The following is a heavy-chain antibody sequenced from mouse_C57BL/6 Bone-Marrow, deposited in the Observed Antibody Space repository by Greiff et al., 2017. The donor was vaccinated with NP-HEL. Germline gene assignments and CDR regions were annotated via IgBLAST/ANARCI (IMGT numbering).Heavy chain of an antibody. V-gene: IGHV2-9-1*01. CDR1: GFSLTSYA. J-gene: IGHJ2*01. Sequence: VQVVESGPGLVAPSQSLSITCTVSGFSLTSYAISWVRQPPGKGLEWLGVIWTGGGTNYNSALKSRLSISKDNSKSQVFLNMNSLQTYDTASYYCAIYDGNYEGYFDYWGQGTTLTVSS. CDR3: AIYDGNYEGYFDY. D-gene: IGHD2-3*01. CDR2: IWTGGGT.